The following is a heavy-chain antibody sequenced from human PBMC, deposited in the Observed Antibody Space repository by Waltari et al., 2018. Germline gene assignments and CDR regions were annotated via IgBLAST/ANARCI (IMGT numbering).Heavy chain of an antibody. CDR3: ARGLLGYCSSTSCQSKPFDY. J-gene: IGHJ4*02. CDR1: GGSFSGYY. CDR2: INHSGST. D-gene: IGHD2-2*01. Sequence: QVQLQQWGAGLLKPSETLSLTCAVYGGSFSGYYWSWIRQPPGKGLEWIGEINHSGSTNYNPSLKSRVTISVDTSKNQFSLKLSSVTAADTAVYYCARGLLGYCSSTSCQSKPFDYWGQGTLVTVSS. V-gene: IGHV4-34*01.